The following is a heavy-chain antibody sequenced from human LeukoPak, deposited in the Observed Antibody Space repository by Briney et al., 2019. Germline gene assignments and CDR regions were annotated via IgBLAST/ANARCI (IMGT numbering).Heavy chain of an antibody. CDR1: GFTFSSYS. V-gene: IGHV3-21*04. J-gene: IGHJ5*02. D-gene: IGHD2/OR15-2a*01. CDR3: SRGAIVTTRGPWFDP. Sequence: KTGGSLRLSCAASGFTFSSYSMNWVRQAPGKGLEWVSSISSSSSYIYYADSVKGRFTISRDNAENSLYLQMNSLRAEDTAIYYCSRGAIVTTRGPWFDPWGQGTLVTVSS. CDR2: ISSSSSYI.